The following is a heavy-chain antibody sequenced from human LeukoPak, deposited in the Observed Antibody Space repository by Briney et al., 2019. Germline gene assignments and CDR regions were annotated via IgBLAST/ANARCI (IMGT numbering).Heavy chain of an antibody. D-gene: IGHD3-22*01. CDR2: IYYSGST. V-gene: IGHV4-59*08. CDR1: GGSISTYY. CDR3: ACPADSSGYYAFDI. J-gene: IGHJ3*02. Sequence: SSETLSLTCTVSGGSISTYYWSWIRQPPGKGLEWIGYIYYSGSTNYNASLKSRVTISVDTSKNQFSLKLSSVTAADTAVYYCACPADSSGYYAFDIWGQGTMVTVSS.